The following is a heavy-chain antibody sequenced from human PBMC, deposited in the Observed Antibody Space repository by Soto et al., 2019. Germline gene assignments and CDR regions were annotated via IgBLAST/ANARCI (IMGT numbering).Heavy chain of an antibody. CDR3: ARGDPIYDFWSGYPRWFDP. CDR2: IYYSGST. D-gene: IGHD3-3*01. CDR1: GGSVSSGNYY. J-gene: IGHJ5*02. Sequence: SETLSLTCTVSGGSVSSGNYYWSWIRQPPGKGLEWIGYIYYSGSTNYNPSLKSRVTISVDTSKNQFSLKLSSVTAADTAVYYCARGDPIYDFWSGYPRWFDPWGQGTLVTVSS. V-gene: IGHV4-61*01.